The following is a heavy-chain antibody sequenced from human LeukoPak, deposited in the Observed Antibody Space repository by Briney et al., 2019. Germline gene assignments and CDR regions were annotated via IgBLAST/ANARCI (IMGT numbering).Heavy chain of an antibody. J-gene: IGHJ4*02. CDR3: ATDPTLYYYDSSGSYFDY. CDR2: IYSGGST. Sequence: GGSLRLSCAASGFTVSSNYMSWVRRAPGKGLEWVSVIYSGGSTYYADSVKGRFTISRDNSKNTLYLQMNSLRAEDTAVYYCATDPTLYYYDSSGSYFDYWGQGTLVTVSS. CDR1: GFTVSSNY. D-gene: IGHD3-22*01. V-gene: IGHV3-53*05.